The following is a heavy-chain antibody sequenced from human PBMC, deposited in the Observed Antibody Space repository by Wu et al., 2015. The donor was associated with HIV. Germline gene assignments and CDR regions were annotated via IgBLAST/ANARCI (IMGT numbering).Heavy chain of an antibody. CDR2: FDPEDGET. V-gene: IGHV1-24*01. D-gene: IGHD6-19*01. J-gene: IGHJ5*02. CDR1: GYTLTELS. CDR3: ATLPSYSSGWYVGGNWFDP. Sequence: QVQLVQSGAEVKKPGASVKVSCKVSGYTLTELSMHWVRQAPGKGLEWMGGFDPEDGETIYAQKFQGRVTMTEDTSTDTAYMELSSLRSEDTAVYYCATLPSYSSGWYVGGNWFDPWGQGNPGHRLL.